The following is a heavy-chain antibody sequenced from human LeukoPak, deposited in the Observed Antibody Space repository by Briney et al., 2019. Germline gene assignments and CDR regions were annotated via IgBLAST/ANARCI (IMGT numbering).Heavy chain of an antibody. CDR1: GFTFSSYA. V-gene: IGHV3-23*01. CDR2: ITGSGGST. Sequence: GGSLRLSCAASGFTFSSYAMTWVRQAPGXGLEWVSVITGSGGSTYYADSVKGRFTISRDNSKNTLYLQMNSLRAEDTAIYYCAKTSGWYDYWGQGTLVTVSS. J-gene: IGHJ4*02. D-gene: IGHD6-13*01. CDR3: AKTSGWYDY.